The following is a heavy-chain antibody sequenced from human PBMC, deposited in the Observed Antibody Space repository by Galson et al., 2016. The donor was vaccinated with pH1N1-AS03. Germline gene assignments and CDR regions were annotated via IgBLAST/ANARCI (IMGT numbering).Heavy chain of an antibody. CDR3: TRDVALVSPGGMAY. V-gene: IGHV3-11*01. CDR2: ISSSGNII. CDR1: GFTFSDYY. Sequence: SLRLSCAASGFTFSDYYMSWIRQAPGKGLEWVSYISSSGNIIYYGDSVKGRFTISRDNAKNSLYLQMNSLRAEDTAVYYCTRDVALVSPGGMAYWGQGTLVTVSS. J-gene: IGHJ4*02. D-gene: IGHD2-8*01.